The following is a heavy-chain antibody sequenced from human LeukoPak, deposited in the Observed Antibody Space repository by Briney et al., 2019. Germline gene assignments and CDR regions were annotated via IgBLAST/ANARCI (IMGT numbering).Heavy chain of an antibody. J-gene: IGHJ4*02. CDR3: ARDQGRYYDSSGLH. CDR1: GYTFTSYG. D-gene: IGHD3-22*01. CDR2: ISAYNGNT. Sequence: ASVKVSCKASGYTFTSYGISWVRQAPGQGLEWMGWISAYNGNTNYTQKLQGRVTMTTDTSTSTAYMELRSLRSDDTAVYYCARDQGRYYDSSGLHWGQGTLVTVSS. V-gene: IGHV1-18*01.